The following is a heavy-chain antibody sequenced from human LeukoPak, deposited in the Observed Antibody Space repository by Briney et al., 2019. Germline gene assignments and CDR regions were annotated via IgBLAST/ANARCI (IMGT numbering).Heavy chain of an antibody. CDR3: ARHKGFHEDYYMDV. Sequence: PGGSLRLSCAASGFTFSSYAMSWVRQPPGKGLEWIGSIYYSGSTYYNPSLKSRVTISVDTSKNQFSLKLSSVTAADTAVYYCARHKGFHEDYYMDVWGKGTTVTVS. CDR2: IYYSGST. J-gene: IGHJ6*03. V-gene: IGHV4-39*01. CDR1: GFTFSSYA.